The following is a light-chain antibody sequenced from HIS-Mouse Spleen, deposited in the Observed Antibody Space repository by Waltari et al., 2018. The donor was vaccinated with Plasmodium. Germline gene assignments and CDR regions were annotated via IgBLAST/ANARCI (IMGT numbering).Light chain of an antibody. CDR1: QSVSSN. Sequence: EIVMTQSPATLSVSPGERATLSFRASQSVSSNLAWYQQKHGQAPRLLIYGASARATGIPAMFSGSGSGTEFTLTISSLQSEDFAVYYCQQYNNWSFTFGPGTKVDIK. CDR3: QQYNNWSFT. V-gene: IGKV3-15*01. CDR2: GAS. J-gene: IGKJ3*01.